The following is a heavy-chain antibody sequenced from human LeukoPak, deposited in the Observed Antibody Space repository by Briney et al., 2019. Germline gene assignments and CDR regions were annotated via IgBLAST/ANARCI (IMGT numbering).Heavy chain of an antibody. J-gene: IGHJ3*01. Sequence: GGSLTLSCAASGFTFSNFALSWVRQVPEKGLEWVSSISGPGTSTYYADSVRGRFTISRDNSRNTLFLQMDSLRAEDTAVYYCAKPGGPGITARGAFDLWGQGTMVTVSS. CDR1: GFTFSNFA. CDR2: ISGPGTST. V-gene: IGHV3-23*01. CDR3: AKPGGPGITARGAFDL. D-gene: IGHD1-14*01.